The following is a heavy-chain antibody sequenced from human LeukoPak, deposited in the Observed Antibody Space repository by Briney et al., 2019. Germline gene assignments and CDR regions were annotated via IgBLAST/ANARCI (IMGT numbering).Heavy chain of an antibody. Sequence: GGSLRLSCAASGFTFDDYAMHWVRQAPGKGLEWVSGISWNSGSIGYADSVKGRSTISRDNAKNSLYLQMNSLRAEDTALYYCARHAVAGTPDAFDIWGQGTMVTVSS. V-gene: IGHV3-9*01. CDR1: GFTFDDYA. D-gene: IGHD6-19*01. J-gene: IGHJ3*02. CDR2: ISWNSGSI. CDR3: ARHAVAGTPDAFDI.